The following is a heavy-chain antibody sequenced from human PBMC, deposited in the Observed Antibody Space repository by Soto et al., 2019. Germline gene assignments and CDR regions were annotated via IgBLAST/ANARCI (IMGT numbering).Heavy chain of an antibody. CDR1: GGIFVTYA. CDR2: ITSGGGDT. J-gene: IGHJ3*02. D-gene: IGHD4-17*01. CDR3: AHPRGYGVFDAVDI. V-gene: IGHV3-23*01. Sequence: PGGSQRLSSSASGGIFVTYAVNRIRTAPGKGLEYVSAITSGGGDTYYAESVRGRFTISRDNSINTLYLHMRSLRPEDTAVYYCAHPRGYGVFDAVDIWGQGTMVTLSS.